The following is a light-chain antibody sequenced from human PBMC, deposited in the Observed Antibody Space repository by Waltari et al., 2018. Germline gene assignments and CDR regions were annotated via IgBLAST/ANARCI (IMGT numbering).Light chain of an antibody. J-gene: IGKJ2*01. CDR2: CAS. CDR3: QQYGSSPLT. V-gene: IGKV3-20*01. CDR1: QSVSSNY. Sequence: EIVLTQSPGPLSLSSGERATLSCRASQSVSSNYLAWYQQKPGQAPRLLIYCASSRATGIPDRFSGSGSGTDFTLTISRLEPEDFAVYYCQQYGSSPLTFGQGTKLEIK.